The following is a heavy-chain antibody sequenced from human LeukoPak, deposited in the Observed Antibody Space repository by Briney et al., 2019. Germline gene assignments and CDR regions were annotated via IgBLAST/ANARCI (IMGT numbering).Heavy chain of an antibody. CDR1: GDSINSLDL. CDR2: MYLSGTT. V-gene: IGHV4-4*02. J-gene: IGHJ4*02. Sequence: SETLSLTCTVSGDSINSLDLWSWVRQPPGKGLEWIGEMYLSGTTHSNPSVKSRVTISIDKSKNQFFLNLSPVTAADTAVYYCAGLVGRYSSGLYYYYFDYWGQGTLVTVSS. D-gene: IGHD3-22*01. CDR3: AGLVGRYSSGLYYYYFDY.